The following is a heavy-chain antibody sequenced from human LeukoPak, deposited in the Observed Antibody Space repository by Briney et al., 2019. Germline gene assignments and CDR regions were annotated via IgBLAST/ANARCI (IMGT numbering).Heavy chain of an antibody. V-gene: IGHV4-59*08. CDR1: GDSIINYY. Sequence: PSETLSLTCTVSGDSIINYYWSWIRQSPGKGLEWIGYIYYSGSTKYNPSLKSRVTISVDTSKNQFSLKLSSVTAADTAVYYCARHGGSVSPYFDYWGQGTLVTVSS. CDR3: ARHGGSVSPYFDY. CDR2: IYYSGST. D-gene: IGHD3-10*01. J-gene: IGHJ4*02.